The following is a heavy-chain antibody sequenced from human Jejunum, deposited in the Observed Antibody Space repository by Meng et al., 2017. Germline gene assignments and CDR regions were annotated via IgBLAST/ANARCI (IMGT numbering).Heavy chain of an antibody. J-gene: IGHJ3*02. CDR3: ARRGDGYNLEAFDI. V-gene: IGHV4-4*02. CDR1: GGSISSSNW. Sequence: QVQLQESGSGLVKPSGTLALTRPVSGGSISSSNWWSWVRQPPGKGLEWIGEIYHSGSTNYNPSLKSRVTISVDMSKNQFSLKLSSVTAADTAVYYCARRGDGYNLEAFDIWGQGTMVTVSS. CDR2: IYHSGST. D-gene: IGHD5-24*01.